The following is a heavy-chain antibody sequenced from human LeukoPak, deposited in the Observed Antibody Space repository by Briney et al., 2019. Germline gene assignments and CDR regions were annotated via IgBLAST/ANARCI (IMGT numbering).Heavy chain of an antibody. D-gene: IGHD6-13*01. J-gene: IGHJ4*02. CDR1: GFTFSSYG. Sequence: GGSLRLSCAASGFTFSSYGMHWVRQAPGKGLEWVAFIRYDGSNKYYADSVKGRFTISRDNSKNTLYLQMNSLRAEDTAVYYCAKASIAAAGPPFDYWGQGTLVTVSS. CDR2: IRYDGSNK. V-gene: IGHV3-30*02. CDR3: AKASIAAAGPPFDY.